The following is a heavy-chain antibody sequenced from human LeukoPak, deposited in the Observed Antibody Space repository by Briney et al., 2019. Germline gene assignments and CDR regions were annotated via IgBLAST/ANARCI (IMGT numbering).Heavy chain of an antibody. CDR3: ARGGPRGSSTSCYTD. CDR1: GFTFSSYS. CDR2: ISSSSSYI. Sequence: GGSLRLSCAASGFTFSSYSMNWVRQAPGKGLEWVSSISSSSSYIYYADSVKGRFTISRDNAKNSLYLQMNSLRAEDTAVYYCARGGPRGSSTSCYTDWGQGTLVTVSS. V-gene: IGHV3-21*01. D-gene: IGHD2-2*02. J-gene: IGHJ4*02.